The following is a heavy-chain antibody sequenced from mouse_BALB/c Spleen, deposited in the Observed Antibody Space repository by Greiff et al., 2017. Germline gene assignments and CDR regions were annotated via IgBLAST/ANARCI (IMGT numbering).Heavy chain of an antibody. Sequence: EVQLQQSGTVLARPGASVKMSCKASGYSFTSYWMHWVKQRPGPGLEWIGAIYPGNSDTSYNQKFKGKAKLTAVTSASTAYMELSSLTNEDAAVYDGTRSRNKGVGCCAMDDWGQGTSVTVSS. J-gene: IGHJ4*01. CDR1: GYSFTSYW. CDR3: TRSRNKGVGCCAMDD. V-gene: IGHV1-5*01. CDR2: IYPGNSDT. D-gene: IGHD1-3*01.